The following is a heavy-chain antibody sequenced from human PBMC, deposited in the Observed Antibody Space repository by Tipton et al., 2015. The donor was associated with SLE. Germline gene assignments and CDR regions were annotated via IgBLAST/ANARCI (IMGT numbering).Heavy chain of an antibody. J-gene: IGHJ3*02. CDR3: AREYYSSPWYAFDI. CDR1: GGSIRSYY. CDR2: IYHSGIT. V-gene: IGHV4-59*01. D-gene: IGHD2-2*01. Sequence: TLSLTCNVSGGSIRSYYWTWIRQPPGKRLEWIAYIYHSGITNYNPSLQSRVTISVDRSKNQFSLKLTSVTAADTAVYYCAREYYSSPWYAFDIWGRGTMVVVSS.